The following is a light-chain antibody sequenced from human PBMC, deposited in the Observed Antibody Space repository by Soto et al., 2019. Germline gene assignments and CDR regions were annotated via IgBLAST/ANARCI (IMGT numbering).Light chain of an antibody. CDR2: EGS. Sequence: QSALTQPASVSGSPGQSITISCTGTSSDVGTYNLVSWYQQHPDKAPKLMIYEGSKRPSGLSNRFSGSKSGNTASLTISGLQDEDEADYYCCSYAGPSKPYVFGTGTKVNVL. V-gene: IGLV2-23*01. CDR3: CSYAGPSKPYV. CDR1: SSDVGTYNL. J-gene: IGLJ1*01.